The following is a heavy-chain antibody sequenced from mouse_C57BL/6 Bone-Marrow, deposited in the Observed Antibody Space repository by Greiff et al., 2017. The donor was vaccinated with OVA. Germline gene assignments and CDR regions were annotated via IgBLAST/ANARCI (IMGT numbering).Heavy chain of an antibody. Sequence: VQLQQSGPGLVQPSQSLSITCTVSGFSLTSYGVHWVRQSPGKGLEWLGVIWSGGSTDYNAAFISRLSISKDNSKSQVFFKMNSLQADDTAIYYCARWLTGTEGFAYWGQGTLVTVSA. D-gene: IGHD4-1*01. CDR2: IWSGGST. V-gene: IGHV2-2*01. J-gene: IGHJ3*01. CDR3: ARWLTGTEGFAY. CDR1: GFSLTSYG.